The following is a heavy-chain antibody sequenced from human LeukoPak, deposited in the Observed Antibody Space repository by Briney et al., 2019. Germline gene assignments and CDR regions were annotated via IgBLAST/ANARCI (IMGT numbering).Heavy chain of an antibody. Sequence: GASVKVSCKASGYTFISSGISWVRQAPGQGLEWMGWISGYNGNTFYAQKLQDRLTMTTDTSTSTAYMELRSPRSDDTAVYYCARETTVTSHFDYWGQGTLVTVSS. D-gene: IGHD4-17*01. CDR2: ISGYNGNT. CDR1: GYTFISSG. V-gene: IGHV1-18*01. CDR3: ARETTVTSHFDY. J-gene: IGHJ4*02.